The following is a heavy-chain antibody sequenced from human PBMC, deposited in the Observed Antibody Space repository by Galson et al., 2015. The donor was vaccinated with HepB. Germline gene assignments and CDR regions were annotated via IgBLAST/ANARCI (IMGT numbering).Heavy chain of an antibody. CDR1: GFTFNNVW. CDR2: ISGDSNYI. CDR3: AKPGAGGPAAFHFYYLDV. J-gene: IGHJ6*03. V-gene: IGHV3-21*01. Sequence: SLRLSCAATGFTFNNVWMYWVRQAPGKGLEWVSFISGDSNYIYYADSVKGRFTVSRDNAKRSLYLHMNSLRAEDMAVYYCAKPGAGGPAAFHFYYLDVWGNGTTVTVSS. D-gene: IGHD2-2*01.